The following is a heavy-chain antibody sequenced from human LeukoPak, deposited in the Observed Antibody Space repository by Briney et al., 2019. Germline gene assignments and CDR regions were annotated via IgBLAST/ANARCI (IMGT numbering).Heavy chain of an antibody. J-gene: IGHJ5*02. V-gene: IGHV3-33*01. CDR1: GFTFSSFG. Sequence: GGSQTLSCAASGFTFSSFGMHWVRQAPGKGLEWVAVIWYDASNKYYADSVKGRFTISRDNSKNTLYLQMNSLRDDDTAVYYCVRGVGVSRFNYLDPWGQGTLVIVSS. CDR2: IWYDASNK. CDR3: VRGVGVSRFNYLDP. D-gene: IGHD1-7*01.